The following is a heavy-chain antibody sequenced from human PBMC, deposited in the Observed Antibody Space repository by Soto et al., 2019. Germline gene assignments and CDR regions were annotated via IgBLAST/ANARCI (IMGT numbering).Heavy chain of an antibody. Sequence: GGSLRLSCAASEFTFDKYYMTWVRQAPGKGPEWVANIKPDGSEQYYVGSVKGRFTISRDNANNSLYLQMNSLRAEDTAVYFCARGNWNYYYGFDVWGQGTTVTVSS. CDR3: ARGNWNYYYGFDV. D-gene: IGHD1-20*01. J-gene: IGHJ6*02. CDR2: IKPDGSEQ. CDR1: EFTFDKYY. V-gene: IGHV3-7*01.